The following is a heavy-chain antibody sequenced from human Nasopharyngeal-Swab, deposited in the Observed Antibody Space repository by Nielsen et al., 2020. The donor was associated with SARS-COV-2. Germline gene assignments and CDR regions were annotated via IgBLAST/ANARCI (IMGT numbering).Heavy chain of an antibody. Sequence: GGSLRLSCAASGLTVSNNYMTWVRQAPGKGLEWVSVIYNTGKTYYADSVKGRFTLSRDNSKNTLFLQMNSLRSEDTAVYYCAREHDGDFLTSFEYWGQGTLVTVSS. V-gene: IGHV3-66*03. CDR1: GLTVSNNY. CDR2: IYNTGKT. J-gene: IGHJ4*02. D-gene: IGHD4-17*01. CDR3: AREHDGDFLTSFEY.